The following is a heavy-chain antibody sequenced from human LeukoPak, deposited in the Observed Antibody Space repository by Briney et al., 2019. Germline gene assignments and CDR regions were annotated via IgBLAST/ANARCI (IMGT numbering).Heavy chain of an antibody. J-gene: IGHJ4*02. V-gene: IGHV5-51*01. CDR1: GYSFTSYW. Sequence: ESLKISCKGSGYSFTSYWIGWVRQMPGKGLEWMGIIYPGDSDTRYSPSFQGQVTISADKSISTAYLQWSSLKASDTAMYYCARSYCSGGSCPPRFFDYWGQGTLVTVSS. CDR2: IYPGDSDT. D-gene: IGHD2-15*01. CDR3: ARSYCSGGSCPPRFFDY.